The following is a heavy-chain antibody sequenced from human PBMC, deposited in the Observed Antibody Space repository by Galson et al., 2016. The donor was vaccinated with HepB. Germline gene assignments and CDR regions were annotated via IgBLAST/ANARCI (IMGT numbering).Heavy chain of an antibody. CDR3: VRVSWSGPNVWRDSYYYLDV. V-gene: IGHV4-39*07. D-gene: IGHD3-3*01. Sequence: SETLSLTCSVSGGSISTTTSYWGWVRQPPGKGLEWIATVYFDGSTYYGPSLKSRVTISADTSQNRFSLRLSSVTAADTARYHCVRVSWSGPNVWRDSYYYLDVWGRGTTVTVSS. CDR1: GGSISTTTSY. CDR2: VYFDGST. J-gene: IGHJ6*04.